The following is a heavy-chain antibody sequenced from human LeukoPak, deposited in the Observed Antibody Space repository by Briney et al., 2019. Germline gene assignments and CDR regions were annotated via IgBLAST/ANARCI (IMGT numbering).Heavy chain of an antibody. CDR2: ISGGGGST. V-gene: IGHV3-23*01. Sequence: PGGSLRLSCAASGFTFSSYAMSWVRQAPGKGLEWVSAISGGGGSTYYADSVKGRFTISRDNSKNTLYLQMNSLRAEDTAVYYCAKDYLGLSGWYAACYFDYWGQGTLVTVSS. CDR3: AKDYLGLSGWYAACYFDY. J-gene: IGHJ4*02. D-gene: IGHD6-19*01. CDR1: GFTFSSYA.